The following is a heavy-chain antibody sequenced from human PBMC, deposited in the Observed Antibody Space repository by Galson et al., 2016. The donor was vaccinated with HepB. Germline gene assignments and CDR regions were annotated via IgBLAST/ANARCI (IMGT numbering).Heavy chain of an antibody. CDR1: GFTFSSYA. D-gene: IGHD3-22*01. J-gene: IGHJ4*02. CDR2: ISGSGDRT. Sequence: SLRLSCAASGFTFSSYAMSWVRQAPGKGLEWVSAISGSGDRTYYADSVRGRFTISRDNSKNTLYLQMNSLRAEDTAVYFCAKDWGFWNYDSRGTLDYWGQGTLVTVSS. V-gene: IGHV3-23*01. CDR3: AKDWGFWNYDSRGTLDY.